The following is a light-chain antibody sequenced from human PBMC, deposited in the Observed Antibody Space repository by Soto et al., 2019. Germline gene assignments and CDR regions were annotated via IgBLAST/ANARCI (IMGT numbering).Light chain of an antibody. Sequence: EIVMTQSPASLSVSPGDGATLSCRASQTVASNVAWYQQKPGQGPRLLIHGASTRAAGVPARFSGSGSGTDFTHAISSLQSEDFAVYYCQQYHNWPPQYTFGQGTKLQI. V-gene: IGKV3-15*01. CDR1: QTVASN. CDR3: QQYHNWPPQYT. CDR2: GAS. J-gene: IGKJ2*01.